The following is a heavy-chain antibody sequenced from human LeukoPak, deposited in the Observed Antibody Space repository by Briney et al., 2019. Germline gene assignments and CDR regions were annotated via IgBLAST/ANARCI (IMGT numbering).Heavy chain of an antibody. CDR2: INHSGST. CDR3: ARWLQPYSAIDY. CDR1: GGCFSGYY. Sequence: SETLSLTCAVYGGCFSGYYWSWIRQPPGKGLEWIGEINHSGSTNYNPSLKSRVTISVDTSKNQFSLKLSSVTAADTAVYYCARWLQPYSAIDYWGQGTLVTVSS. J-gene: IGHJ4*02. V-gene: IGHV4-34*01. D-gene: IGHD5-24*01.